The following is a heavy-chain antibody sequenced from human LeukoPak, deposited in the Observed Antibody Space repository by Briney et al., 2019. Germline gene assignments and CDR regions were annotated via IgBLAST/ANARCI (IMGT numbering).Heavy chain of an antibody. Sequence: GGSLRLSCAASGFTFSSYSMNWVRQAPGKGLEWVSYISSSSSTIYYADSVKGRFTISRDNAKNSLYLQMNSLRAEDTAVYYCARDRSSSGWYDENWFDPWGQGTLVTVSS. V-gene: IGHV3-48*01. CDR2: ISSSSSTI. D-gene: IGHD6-19*01. CDR1: GFTFSSYS. CDR3: ARDRSSSGWYDENWFDP. J-gene: IGHJ5*02.